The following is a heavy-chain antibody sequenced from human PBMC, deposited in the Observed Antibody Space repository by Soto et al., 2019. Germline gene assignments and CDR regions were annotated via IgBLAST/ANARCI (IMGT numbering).Heavy chain of an antibody. CDR2: IRNDIYDETT. CDR1: GFTFGDYA. J-gene: IGHJ4*02. D-gene: IGHD5-12*01. CDR3: TRGRDGYNPYYFLY. Sequence: PVGSLRLSCTASGFTFGDYAINWVRQVPGKGLEWLGFIRNDIYDETTEYAASVKGRIIISRDDSKSMAYLQMDSLKTEDTGVYYCTRGRDGYNPYYFLYWGQGALVTVSS. V-gene: IGHV3-49*04.